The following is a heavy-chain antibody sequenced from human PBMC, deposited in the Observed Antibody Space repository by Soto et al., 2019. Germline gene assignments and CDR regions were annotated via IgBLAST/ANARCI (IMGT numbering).Heavy chain of an antibody. J-gene: IGHJ6*02. V-gene: IGHV1-69*06. Sequence: QVQLVQSGAEVKKPGSSVKVSCKASGGTFSSYAISWVRQAPGQGLEWMGGIIPIFGTANYAQKFQGRVTITADKYTSTASMELSRLISEDTAVYYCARPGTTGYYYYGMEVWGQGTTVTVSS. CDR3: ARPGTTGYYYYGMEV. D-gene: IGHD1-7*01. CDR1: GGTFSSYA. CDR2: IIPIFGTA.